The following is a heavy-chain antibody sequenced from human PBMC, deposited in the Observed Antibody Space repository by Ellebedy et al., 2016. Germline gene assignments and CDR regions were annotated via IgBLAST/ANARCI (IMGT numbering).Heavy chain of an antibody. D-gene: IGHD3-10*01. CDR2: ISSSSSYI. V-gene: IGHV3-21*01. CDR1: GFIFNDYS. CDR3: ARVPYDSGSYRVDY. J-gene: IGHJ4*02. Sequence: GESLKISXVVSGFIFNDYSMNWVRQAPGKGLEWVSSISSSSSYIYYADSVKGRFTISRDNAWNALYLQMNSLRAEDTAVYYCARVPYDSGSYRVDYWGQGALVTVSS.